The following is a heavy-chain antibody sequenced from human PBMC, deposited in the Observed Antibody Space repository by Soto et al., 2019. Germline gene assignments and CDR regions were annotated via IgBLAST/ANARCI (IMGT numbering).Heavy chain of an antibody. Sequence: SETLSLTCDVSGGSFTSNNWWTWVRQPPGQGMECIGEIYRTGSTNYNPSLKSRVTISLDKSENQFSLKVTSLTAADTAVYYCASRDPGTSVDYWGQGTLVTVSS. V-gene: IGHV4-4*02. CDR3: ASRDPGTSVDY. CDR2: IYRTGST. CDR1: GGSFTSNNW. J-gene: IGHJ4*02. D-gene: IGHD1-7*01.